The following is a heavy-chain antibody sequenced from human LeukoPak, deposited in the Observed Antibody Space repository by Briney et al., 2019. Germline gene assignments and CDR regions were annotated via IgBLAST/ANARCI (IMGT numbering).Heavy chain of an antibody. CDR2: IKSKTDGGTT. J-gene: IGHJ4*02. CDR1: GFTFSNAW. CDR3: AKGSYGPGGLVDY. D-gene: IGHD5-18*01. Sequence: GGSLRLSCAASGFTFSNAWMSWVRQAPGKGLEWVGRIKSKTDGGTTDYAAPVKGRFTISRDDSKNTLYLQMNSLRAEDTAVYYCAKGSYGPGGLVDYWGQGTLVTVSS. V-gene: IGHV3-15*01.